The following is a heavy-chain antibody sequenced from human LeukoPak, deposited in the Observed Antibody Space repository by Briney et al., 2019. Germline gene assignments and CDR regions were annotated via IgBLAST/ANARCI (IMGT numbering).Heavy chain of an antibody. CDR3: ATWGSAPLDY. CDR1: GFTFSSYS. D-gene: IGHD3-16*01. J-gene: IGHJ4*02. Sequence: GGSLRLSCAASGFTFSSYSMNWVRQAPGKGLEWVSYISSSSSSIYYADSVKGRFTISRDNAKNSLYLQMNSLRAEDTAVYYCATWGSAPLDYWGQGTLVTVSS. CDR2: ISSSSSSI. V-gene: IGHV3-48*04.